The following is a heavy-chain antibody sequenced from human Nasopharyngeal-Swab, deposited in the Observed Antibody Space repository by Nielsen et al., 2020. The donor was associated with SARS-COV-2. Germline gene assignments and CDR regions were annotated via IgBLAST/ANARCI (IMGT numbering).Heavy chain of an antibody. D-gene: IGHD3-16*01. CDR2: IWYDGSNK. Sequence: GGSLRLSCAASGFTFSAYGMHWVRQAPGKGLDWVAFIWYDGSNKYYADSVKGRFTISRDNSNHTLSLQMNGLRAEDTAVYYCATSRVEGAYNYVLDYWGQGTLVTVSS. CDR3: ATSRVEGAYNYVLDY. CDR1: GFTFSAYG. V-gene: IGHV3-30*02. J-gene: IGHJ4*02.